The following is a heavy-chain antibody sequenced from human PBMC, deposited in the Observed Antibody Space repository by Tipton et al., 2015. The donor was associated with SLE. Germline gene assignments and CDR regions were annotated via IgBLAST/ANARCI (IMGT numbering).Heavy chain of an antibody. V-gene: IGHV5-51*01. CDR3: ARATGDDDEATFDS. J-gene: IGHJ4*02. D-gene: IGHD7-27*01. CDR2: IYPVDSAT. Sequence: QLVQSGAEVKKSGESLKISCKGSGDSFTSYWIAWVRQMPGKGLEWMGIIYPVDSATRYRPSFQGQVTISVDKSISTAYLQCTSLKASDTAMYYCARATGDDDEATFDSWGQGTLVTVSS. CDR1: GDSFTSYW.